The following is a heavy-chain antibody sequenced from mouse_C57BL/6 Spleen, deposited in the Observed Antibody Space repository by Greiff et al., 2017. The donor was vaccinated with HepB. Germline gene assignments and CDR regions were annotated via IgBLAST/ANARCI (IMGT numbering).Heavy chain of an antibody. D-gene: IGHD2-2*01. CDR2: ISSGGDYI. Sequence: EVQVVESGEGLVKPGGSLKLSCAASGFTFSSYAMSWVRQTPEKRLEWVAYISSGGDYIYYADTVKGRFTISRDNARNTLYLQMSSLKSEDTAMYYCTRGRTLGSLMVTTYYYAMDYWGQGTSVTVSS. CDR1: GFTFSSYA. CDR3: TRGRTLGSLMVTTYYYAMDY. J-gene: IGHJ4*01. V-gene: IGHV5-9-1*02.